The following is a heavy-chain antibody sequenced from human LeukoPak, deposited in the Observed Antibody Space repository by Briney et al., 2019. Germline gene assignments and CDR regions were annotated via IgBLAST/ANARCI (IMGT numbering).Heavy chain of an antibody. CDR2: IRGSDGNT. D-gene: IGHD2/OR15-2a*01. CDR3: AKVPYTSFNYYFDY. CDR1: GFTSSSYA. J-gene: IGHJ4*02. V-gene: IGHV3-23*01. Sequence: PGGSLRLSCAASGFTSSSYAMSWVRQAPGKGLEWVSAIRGSDGNTYYADSVKGRFTISRDNSKNTLYLQMNSLRAEDTAVYYCAKVPYTSFNYYFDYWGQGTLVTVSS.